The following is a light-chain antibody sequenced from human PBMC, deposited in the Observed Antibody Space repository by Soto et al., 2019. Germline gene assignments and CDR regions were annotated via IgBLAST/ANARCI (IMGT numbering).Light chain of an antibody. Sequence: EIVLTQSPNTLSLSPGERATLSCRASQNVDSDFLVWYQQKPGQAPRLLIYGASSRATGIPDRFSGSGSGTDFTLTISRLEPEDFAVYYCQQRSNWPSFGGGTKVEIK. J-gene: IGKJ4*01. V-gene: IGKV3D-20*02. CDR1: QNVDSDF. CDR3: QQRSNWPS. CDR2: GAS.